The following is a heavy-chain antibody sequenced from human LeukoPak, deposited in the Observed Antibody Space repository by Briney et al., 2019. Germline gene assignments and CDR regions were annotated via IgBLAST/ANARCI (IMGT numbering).Heavy chain of an antibody. Sequence: GASVKVSCKASGYTFTSYDINWVRQATGQGLEWMGWISAYNGNTNYAQKLQGRVTMTTDTSTSTAYMELRSLRSDDTAVYYCARTPGGTDYGDYSDAFDIWGQGTMVTVSS. CDR1: GYTFTSYD. D-gene: IGHD4-17*01. V-gene: IGHV1-18*01. CDR3: ARTPGGTDYGDYSDAFDI. J-gene: IGHJ3*02. CDR2: ISAYNGNT.